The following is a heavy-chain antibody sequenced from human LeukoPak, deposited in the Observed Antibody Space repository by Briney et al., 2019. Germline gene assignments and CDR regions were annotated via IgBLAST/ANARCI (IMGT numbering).Heavy chain of an antibody. CDR3: ARVILGYCSGGSCQH. CDR1: GYTFTGYY. Sequence: ASVKVSCKASGYTFTGYYMHWVRQAPGQGLEWMGWINPNSGGTNYAQKFQGRVTMTRDTSISTAYMELSRLRSDETAVYYCARVILGYCSGGSCQHWGQGTLVTVSS. J-gene: IGHJ4*02. D-gene: IGHD2-15*01. CDR2: INPNSGGT. V-gene: IGHV1-2*02.